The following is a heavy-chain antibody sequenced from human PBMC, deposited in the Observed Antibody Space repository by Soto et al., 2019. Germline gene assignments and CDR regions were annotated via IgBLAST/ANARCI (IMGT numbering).Heavy chain of an antibody. D-gene: IGHD3-3*01. Sequence: PSETLSLTCTVSGGSISSGDYYWSWIRQPQGKVLEWIGYIYYSGSTYYNPSLKSRVTISVDTSKNQFSLKLSSVTAADTAVYYCARASPVVTDFWGQGTTVTVSS. V-gene: IGHV4-30-4*01. CDR3: ARASPVVTDF. CDR2: IYYSGST. CDR1: GGSISSGDYY. J-gene: IGHJ6*02.